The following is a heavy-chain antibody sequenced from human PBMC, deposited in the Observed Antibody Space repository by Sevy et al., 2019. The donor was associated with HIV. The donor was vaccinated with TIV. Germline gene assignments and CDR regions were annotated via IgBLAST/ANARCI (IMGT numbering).Heavy chain of an antibody. D-gene: IGHD1-1*01. CDR3: ARERNTYGQGYFNY. CDR1: GFSFSDYY. Sequence: GGSLRLSCAVSGFSFSDYYMSWIRQAPGKGLEWVSDISSRSTYIKYADSVKGRFTISRDNAKNSLSLQMNSLRADDTAVYYCARERNTYGQGYFNYWGQGTMVTVSS. V-gene: IGHV3-11*06. J-gene: IGHJ4*02. CDR2: ISSRSTYI.